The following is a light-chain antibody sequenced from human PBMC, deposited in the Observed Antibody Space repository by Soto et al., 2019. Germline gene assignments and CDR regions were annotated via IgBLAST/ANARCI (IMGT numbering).Light chain of an antibody. J-gene: IGLJ3*02. CDR1: SSDVGAYNS. Sequence: QSALAQPASVSGSPGQSITISCTGTSSDVGAYNSVSWYQQHPGKAPQLMIYEVSNRPSGVSNRFSGSKSGNTASLTISGLQAEDETDYYCSSYTSTGAGVFGGGTKLTVL. CDR3: SSYTSTGAGV. CDR2: EVS. V-gene: IGLV2-14*01.